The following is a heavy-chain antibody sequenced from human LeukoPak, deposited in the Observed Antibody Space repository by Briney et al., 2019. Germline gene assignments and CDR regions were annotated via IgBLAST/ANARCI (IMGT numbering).Heavy chain of an antibody. CDR2: IYYSGST. Sequence: SETLSLTCTVSGGSISSYYWSWIRQPPGKGLEWIGYIYYSGSTNYNPSLKSRVTISVDTSKNQFSLKLSSVTAADTAVYYCAKDLEPYYYDSSGYYDGGAFDIWGQGTMVTVSS. CDR1: GGSISSYY. J-gene: IGHJ3*02. CDR3: AKDLEPYYYDSSGYYDGGAFDI. D-gene: IGHD3-22*01. V-gene: IGHV4-59*01.